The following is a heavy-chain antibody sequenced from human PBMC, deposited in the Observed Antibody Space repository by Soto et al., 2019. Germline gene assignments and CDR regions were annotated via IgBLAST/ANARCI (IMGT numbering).Heavy chain of an antibody. CDR3: ASRSSGWFFDY. D-gene: IGHD6-13*01. CDR1: GFTFSSYA. CDR2: ISGSGDST. J-gene: IGHJ4*02. V-gene: IGHV3-23*01. Sequence: EVQLLESGGGLVQPGGSLRLSCAASGFTFSSYAMNWVRQAPGKGLEWVSVISGSGDSTYYADSVKGRFTISRDNSKNTLYWQRYSLRAEDTAVYYCASRSSGWFFDYWGQGTLVTVSS.